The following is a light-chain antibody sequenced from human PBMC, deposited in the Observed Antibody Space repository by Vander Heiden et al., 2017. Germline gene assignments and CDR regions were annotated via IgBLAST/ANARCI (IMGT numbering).Light chain of an antibody. CDR1: SGHSSDA. J-gene: IGLJ1*01. V-gene: IGLV4-69*01. CDR3: QTWDTGIQV. Sequence: QLVLTQSPSASASLGASVKLTCTLSSGHSSDAIARHQQQPEKGPRYLMKLNSDGSHTKGAGIPDRFSGSSSGAERYLTISSLQSDDEADYYCQTWDTGIQVFGTGTKVTVL. CDR2: LNSDGSH.